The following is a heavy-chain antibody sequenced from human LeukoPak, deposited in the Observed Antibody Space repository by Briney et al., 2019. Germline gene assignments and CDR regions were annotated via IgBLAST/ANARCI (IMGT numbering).Heavy chain of an antibody. Sequence: PSETLSLTCTVSGGSISSSSYYWGWIRKPPGKGLEWIGTIHYSGSTSYNPSLKSRVIISVDTSKNQFSLKLSSVTAADTAVYYCARVLTVGAYFDYWGQGTLVTVSS. CDR3: ARVLTVGAYFDY. J-gene: IGHJ4*02. V-gene: IGHV4-39*07. CDR2: IHYSGST. CDR1: GGSISSSSYY. D-gene: IGHD1-26*01.